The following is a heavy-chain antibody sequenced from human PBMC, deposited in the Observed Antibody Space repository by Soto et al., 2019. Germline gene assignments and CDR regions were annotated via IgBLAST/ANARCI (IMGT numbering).Heavy chain of an antibody. D-gene: IGHD5-18*01. J-gene: IGHJ6*03. CDR2: ISSGSSTI. V-gene: IGHV3-48*01. CDR3: ARDRYGEHYYMEV. Sequence: GGSLRLSCAASGFTFSSYSMHWVRQAPGKGLEWVSYISSGSSTIYYADSVKGRFTISRDNAKNSLYLQMNSLRAEDTSVYYCARDRYGEHYYMEVWGKGTTVTVSS. CDR1: GFTFSSYS.